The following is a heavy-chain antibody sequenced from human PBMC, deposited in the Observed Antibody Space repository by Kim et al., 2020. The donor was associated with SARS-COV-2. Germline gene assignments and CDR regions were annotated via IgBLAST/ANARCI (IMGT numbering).Heavy chain of an antibody. CDR3: ARGSTMVRGVNAFDI. D-gene: IGHD3-10*01. V-gene: IGHV1-3*01. Sequence: KFQGRVTITRDTSASTAYMELSSLRSEDTAVYYCARGSTMVRGVNAFDIWGQGTMVTVSS. J-gene: IGHJ3*02.